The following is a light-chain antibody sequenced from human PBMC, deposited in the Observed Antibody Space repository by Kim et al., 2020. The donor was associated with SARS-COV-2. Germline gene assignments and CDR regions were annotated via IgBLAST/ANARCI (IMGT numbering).Light chain of an antibody. CDR1: SLRKYY. CDR2: GKN. CDR3: NSRDTSHFVI. J-gene: IGLJ2*01. V-gene: IGLV3-19*01. Sequence: SSELTQDPAVSVALGQTVRITCQGDSLRKYYATWYQQKPGQAPVLLISGKNNRPSGIPDRFSGSSSGNTASSTIAGAQAEDEADYYCNSRDTSHFVIFGGGTKLTVL.